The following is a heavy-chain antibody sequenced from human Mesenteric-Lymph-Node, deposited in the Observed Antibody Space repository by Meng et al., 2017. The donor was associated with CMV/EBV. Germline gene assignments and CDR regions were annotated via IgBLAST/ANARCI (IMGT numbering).Heavy chain of an antibody. Sequence: GGSLRLSCAASGFPFTAYTFHWVRQAPGKGLEWVAVISYDEVDEYYTDSVKGRFTISRENSKNTLYLQMNNLTADDTALYYCARDAATVGTHPPDYWGQGTLVTVSS. J-gene: IGHJ4*02. D-gene: IGHD4-23*01. CDR2: ISYDEVDE. CDR1: GFPFTAYT. V-gene: IGHV3-30*04. CDR3: ARDAATVGTHPPDY.